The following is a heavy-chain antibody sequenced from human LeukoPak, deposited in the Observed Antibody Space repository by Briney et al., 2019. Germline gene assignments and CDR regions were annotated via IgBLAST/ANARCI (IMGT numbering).Heavy chain of an antibody. Sequence: GGSLRLSCAASGFTVSSNYMSWVRQAPGKGLEWVSVIYSGGSTYYADSVKGRFTISRDNSKNTLYLQVNSLRAEDTAVHYCARVKSSSWSYYYYYGMDVWGQGTTVTVSS. CDR2: IYSGGST. V-gene: IGHV3-53*01. J-gene: IGHJ6*02. CDR1: GFTVSSNY. CDR3: ARVKSSSWSYYYYYGMDV. D-gene: IGHD6-13*01.